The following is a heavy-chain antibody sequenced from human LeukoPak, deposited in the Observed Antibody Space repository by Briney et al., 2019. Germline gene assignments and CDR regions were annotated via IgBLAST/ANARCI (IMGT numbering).Heavy chain of an antibody. CDR3: GKTRGYTGYDPPDY. V-gene: IGHV1-2*02. Sequence: ASVKVSCKTSGYTFTGYYIHWVRQAPGQGLERMGWINPNSGGANYAQNFQGRVTMTRDTSISTASMELSSLRSDDTAVYYCGKTRGYTGYDPPDYWGQGTLVTVSS. D-gene: IGHD5-12*01. J-gene: IGHJ4*02. CDR2: INPNSGGA. CDR1: GYTFTGYY.